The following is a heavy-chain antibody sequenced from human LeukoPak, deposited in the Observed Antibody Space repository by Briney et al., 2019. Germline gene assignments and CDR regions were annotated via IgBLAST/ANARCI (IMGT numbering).Heavy chain of an antibody. D-gene: IGHD6-6*01. V-gene: IGHV4-30-2*01. Sequence: PSQTLSLTCTVSGGSISSGGYYWSWIRQPPGKGLEWIGYIYHSGSTYYNPSLKSRVTISVDRSKNQFSLKLSSVTAADTAVYYCASERYSSSPHDAFDIWGQGTMVTVSS. CDR1: GGSISSGGYY. J-gene: IGHJ3*02. CDR3: ASERYSSSPHDAFDI. CDR2: IYHSGST.